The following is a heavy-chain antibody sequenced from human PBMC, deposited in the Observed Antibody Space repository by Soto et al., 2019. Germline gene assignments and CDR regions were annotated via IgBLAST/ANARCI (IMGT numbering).Heavy chain of an antibody. CDR3: AKDTYNDYPWNYGMDV. J-gene: IGHJ6*02. D-gene: IGHD3-16*01. CDR2: ISGSGVTP. V-gene: IGHV3-23*01. Sequence: TGGSLRLSCAASGFIFSSYAMSWVRQAPGKGLEWVSAISGSGVTPYYADSVQGRVTISRDNSKNMVYLQMTSLRAEDTALYYCAKDTYNDYPWNYGMDVWGQGTVVTVSS. CDR1: GFIFSSYA.